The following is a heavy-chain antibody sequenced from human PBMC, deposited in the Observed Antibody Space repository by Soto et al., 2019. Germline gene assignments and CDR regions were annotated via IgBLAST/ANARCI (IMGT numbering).Heavy chain of an antibody. J-gene: IGHJ4*02. Sequence: GGSLRLSCAASGFTFSSYAMSWVRQARGKGLEWVSAISGSGGSTYYADSVKGRFTISRDNSKNTLYLQMNSLRAEDTAVYFCAKDTVAIRSFYFDSWAQGTLVTVSS. D-gene: IGHD2-21*01. CDR1: GFTFSSYA. V-gene: IGHV3-23*01. CDR3: AKDTVAIRSFYFDS. CDR2: ISGSGGST.